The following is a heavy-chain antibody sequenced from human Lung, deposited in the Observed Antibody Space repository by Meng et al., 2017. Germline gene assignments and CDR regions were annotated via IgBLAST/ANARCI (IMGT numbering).Heavy chain of an antibody. J-gene: IGHJ4*02. D-gene: IGHD4-11*01. CDR3: ARGPTTMAHDFDY. V-gene: IGHV4-34*01. CDR2: INHSWCT. Sequence: QVPLMPGGAGLLKPSETLSLTCVVSGGYFSDYYWSWIRQPPGKGLEWIGEINHSWCTNYNPSLESRATISVDTSQNNLSLKLSSVTAADSAVYYCARGPTTMAHDFDYWGQGTLVTVSS. CDR1: GGYFSDYY.